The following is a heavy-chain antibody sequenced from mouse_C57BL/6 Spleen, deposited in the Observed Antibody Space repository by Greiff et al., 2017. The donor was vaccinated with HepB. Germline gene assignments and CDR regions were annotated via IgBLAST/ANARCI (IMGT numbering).Heavy chain of an antibody. D-gene: IGHD1-1*01. V-gene: IGHV5-9-1*02. CDR3: TRDGSSYRKDFDY. Sequence: EVQRVESGEGLVKPGGSLKLSCAASGFTFSSYAMSWVRQTPEKRLEWVAYISSGGDYIYYADTVKGRFTISRDNARNTLYLQMSSLKSEDTAMYYCTRDGSSYRKDFDYWGQGTTLTVSS. CDR2: ISSGGDYI. CDR1: GFTFSSYA. J-gene: IGHJ2*01.